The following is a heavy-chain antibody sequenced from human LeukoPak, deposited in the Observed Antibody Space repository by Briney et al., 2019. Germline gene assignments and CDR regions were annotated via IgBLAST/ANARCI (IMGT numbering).Heavy chain of an antibody. J-gene: IGHJ6*03. CDR2: MSYEETYK. CDR3: AKKGGAIWARGYYYYMDV. D-gene: IGHD3-16*01. CDR1: GFSVRDYA. V-gene: IGHV3-30*18. Sequence: GGSLRLSCAASGFSVRDYAMHWVRQAPGKGLEWVAVMSYEETYKNYAEAVKGRFTISRDDSKNTLFLQMNSLRAEDTAVYYCAKKGGAIWARGYYYYMDVWGKGTTVTVSS.